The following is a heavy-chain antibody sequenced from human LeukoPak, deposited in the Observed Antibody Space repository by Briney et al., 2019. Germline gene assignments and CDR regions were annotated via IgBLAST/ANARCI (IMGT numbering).Heavy chain of an antibody. J-gene: IGHJ4*02. CDR2: IFPGDSDT. V-gene: IGHV5-51*01. CDR1: GYRFTSYW. Sequence: GESLKISCEGSGYRFTSYWIGWVRQMPGKGLEWISLIFPGDSDTKYSPPFQGQVTISADTSISTAYLQWSSLKASDTGMYYCATGRRSIGSYDVAYWGQGTLVTVSS. D-gene: IGHD1-26*01. CDR3: ATGRRSIGSYDVAY.